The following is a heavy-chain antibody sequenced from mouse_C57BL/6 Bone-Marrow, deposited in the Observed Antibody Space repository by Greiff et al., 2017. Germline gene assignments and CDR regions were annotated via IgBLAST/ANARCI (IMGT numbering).Heavy chain of an antibody. CDR1: GFTFSSYA. CDR2: ISSGGDYI. Sequence: EVKLVESGEGLVKPGGSLKLSCAASGFTFSSYAMSWVRQTPEKRLEWVAYISSGGDYIYYADTVKGRFTISRDNARNTLYLQMSSLTSEDTAMYYCTRAYGSSYVLDDWGQGTTLTVSS. J-gene: IGHJ2*01. CDR3: TRAYGSSYVLDD. D-gene: IGHD1-1*01. V-gene: IGHV5-9-1*02.